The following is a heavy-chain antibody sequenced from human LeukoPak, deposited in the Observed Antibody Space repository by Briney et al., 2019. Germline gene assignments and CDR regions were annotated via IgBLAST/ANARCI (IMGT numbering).Heavy chain of an antibody. J-gene: IGHJ4*02. CDR2: IYSGGST. V-gene: IGHV3-66*01. CDR3: ARAADPYRYYS. Sequence: GGSLRLSCAASGFTVSSNYMSWVRQAPGKGLEWVSVIYSGGSTYYADSVKGRFTISRDNSKNTLYLQMNSLRAEDTAVYYCARAADPYRYYSWGQGTLVTVSS. CDR1: GFTVSSNY. D-gene: IGHD5-18*01.